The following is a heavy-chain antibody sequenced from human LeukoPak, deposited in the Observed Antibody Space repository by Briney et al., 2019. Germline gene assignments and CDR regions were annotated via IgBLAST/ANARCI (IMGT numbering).Heavy chain of an antibody. Sequence: GGSLRLSCAASGFTFSSYGMHWVRQAPGKGLEWVAFIRYDGSNKYYADSVKGRFTISRDDSKNTLYLQMNSLRAEDTAVYYCAKEYDFWSGSYFADYWGQGTLVTVSS. CDR2: IRYDGSNK. CDR1: GFTFSSYG. J-gene: IGHJ4*02. D-gene: IGHD3-3*01. V-gene: IGHV3-30*02. CDR3: AKEYDFWSGSYFADY.